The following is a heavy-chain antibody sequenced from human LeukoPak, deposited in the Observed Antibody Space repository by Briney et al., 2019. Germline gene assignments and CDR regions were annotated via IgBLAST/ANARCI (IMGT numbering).Heavy chain of an antibody. V-gene: IGHV4-59*01. CDR1: GGSISSYY. Sequence: SETLSLTCTVSGGSISSYYWSWIRQPPGKGLEWIGYIYYSGSTNYNPSLKSRVTISVDTSKNQFSLKLSSVTAADTAVYYCARVLRVGYYYDSSGYLYYWGQGTLVTVSS. CDR2: IYYSGST. D-gene: IGHD3-22*01. J-gene: IGHJ4*02. CDR3: ARVLRVGYYYDSSGYLYY.